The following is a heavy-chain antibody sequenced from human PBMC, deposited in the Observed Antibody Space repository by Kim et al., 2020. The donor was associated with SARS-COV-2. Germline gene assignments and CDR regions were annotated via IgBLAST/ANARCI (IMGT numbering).Heavy chain of an antibody. V-gene: IGHV5-10-1*01. CDR1: GYSFTSYW. D-gene: IGHD1-26*01. J-gene: IGHJ6*02. Sequence: GESLKISCKGSGYSFTSYWISWVRQMPGKGLEWMGRIDPSDSYTNYSPSFQGHVTISADKSISTAYLQWSSLKASDTAMYYCARRLQIVGATYGMDVWGQGTTVTVSS. CDR2: IDPSDSYT. CDR3: ARRLQIVGATYGMDV.